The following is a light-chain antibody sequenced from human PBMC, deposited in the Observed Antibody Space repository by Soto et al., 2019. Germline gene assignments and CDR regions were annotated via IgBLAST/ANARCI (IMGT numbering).Light chain of an antibody. V-gene: IGKV3-20*01. CDR1: QSVRSN. Sequence: EIVITQSPATLSVSPGERATLSCRASQSVRSNLAWYPQKPGQAPRILIYGASTRETGIPDRFSGSGSGTEFTLTIRTLEPEDFEVYYCQQYGSSPRTFGQGTKVDIK. CDR2: GAS. CDR3: QQYGSSPRT. J-gene: IGKJ1*01.